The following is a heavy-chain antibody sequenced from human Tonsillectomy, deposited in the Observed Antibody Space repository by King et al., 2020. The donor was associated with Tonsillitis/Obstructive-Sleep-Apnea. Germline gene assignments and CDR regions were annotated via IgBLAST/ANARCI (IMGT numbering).Heavy chain of an antibody. Sequence: VQLVESGGGLVQPGGSLRLSCAASGFTFSSYWMSWVRQAPGKGREWVANIKQDGSEKYYVDSVKGRFTISRDNAKNSLYLQMNSLRAEDTAVYYCASGGLRTGWRAYYGFWSGPPRVIYWGQGTLVTVSS. V-gene: IGHV3-7*01. CDR1: GFTFSSYW. D-gene: IGHD3-3*01. J-gene: IGHJ4*02. CDR3: ASGGLRTGWRAYYGFWSGPPRVIY. CDR2: IKQDGSEK.